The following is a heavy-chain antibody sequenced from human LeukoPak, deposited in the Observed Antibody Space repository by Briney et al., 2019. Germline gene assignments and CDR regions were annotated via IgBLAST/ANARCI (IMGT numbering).Heavy chain of an antibody. CDR3: VRALYDGSGYYSHFDY. CDR1: RFTFSNYV. D-gene: IGHD3-22*01. V-gene: IGHV3-30*04. J-gene: IGHJ4*02. Sequence: GGSLRLSCAASRFTFSNYVMHWVRQAPGKGLEWVAVISNDGSNKYYADSVKGRFTISRDNAKKSLYLQMNSLRTEDTAVYYCVRALYDGSGYYSHFDYWGQGTLVTVSS. CDR2: ISNDGSNK.